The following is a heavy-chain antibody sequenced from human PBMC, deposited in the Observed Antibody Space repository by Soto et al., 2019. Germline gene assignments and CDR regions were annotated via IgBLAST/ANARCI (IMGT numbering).Heavy chain of an antibody. V-gene: IGHV4-31*03. Sequence: QVQLQESGPGLVKPSQTLSLTCTVSGGSIGSGGYYWSWIRQDPGKGLEWIGNIYDSGSTYYNPSLKSRVIISVDTSHNQFSPRLSSVTAADTAVYYCARDPPGDPGWAFDIWGQGTMVTVSS. CDR2: IYDSGST. CDR1: GGSIGSGGYY. D-gene: IGHD2-21*02. CDR3: ARDPPGDPGWAFDI. J-gene: IGHJ3*02.